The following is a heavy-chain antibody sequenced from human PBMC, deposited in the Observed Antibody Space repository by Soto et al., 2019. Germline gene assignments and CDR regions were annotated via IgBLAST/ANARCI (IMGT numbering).Heavy chain of an antibody. V-gene: IGHV3-23*01. CDR2: ISADGGST. Sequence: GGSLRLSCAASGFTFSNYAMNWVRQAPGKGLHWVSAISADGGSTWFADSVKGRFTISRDNSRNTLYLQMDRLRVEDTAIYYCAKDVWWSLVWGQGTLVTVSS. D-gene: IGHD2-8*02. J-gene: IGHJ4*02. CDR3: AKDVWWSLV. CDR1: GFTFSNYA.